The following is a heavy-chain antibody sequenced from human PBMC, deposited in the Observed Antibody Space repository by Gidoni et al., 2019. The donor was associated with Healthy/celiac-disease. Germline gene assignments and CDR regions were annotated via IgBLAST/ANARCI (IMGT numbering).Heavy chain of an antibody. J-gene: IGHJ6*04. CDR3: ARDSGREYYYYGMDV. Sequence: QVQLVESGGRVVQPGRSLRLSCAASCIPLSRYAMPWVRQAPGKGLEWVAVISYDGSNKYYADSVKGRFTISRDNSKNTLYLQMNSLRAEDTAVYYCARDSGREYYYYGMDVWGKGTTVTVSS. CDR2: ISYDGSNK. CDR1: CIPLSRYA. V-gene: IGHV3-30-3*01. D-gene: IGHD3-10*01.